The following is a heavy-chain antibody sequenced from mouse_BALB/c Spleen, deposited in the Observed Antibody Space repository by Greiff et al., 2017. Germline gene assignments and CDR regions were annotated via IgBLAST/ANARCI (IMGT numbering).Heavy chain of an antibody. CDR2: IWSGGST. CDR3: ARNRYYGSSYYAMDY. D-gene: IGHD1-1*01. J-gene: IGHJ4*01. V-gene: IGHV2-2*02. Sequence: VQLQQSGPGLVQPSQSLSITCTVSGFSLTSYGVHWVRQSPGKGLEWLGVIWSGGSTDYNAAFISRLSISKDNSKSQVFFKMNSLQANDTALYYCARNRYYGSSYYAMDYWGQGTSVTVPS. CDR1: GFSLTSYG.